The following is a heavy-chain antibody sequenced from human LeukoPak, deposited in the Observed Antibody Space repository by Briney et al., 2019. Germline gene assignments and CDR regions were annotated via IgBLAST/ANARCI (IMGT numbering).Heavy chain of an antibody. CDR1: GFTFSSYA. D-gene: IGHD3-10*01. CDR3: ASLRGIGY. J-gene: IGHJ4*02. V-gene: IGHV3-53*01. Sequence: GGSLRLSCAASGFTFSSYAMSWVRQAPGKGLEWVSVIYSGGSTYYADSVKGRFTISRDNSKNTLYLQMNSLRAEDTAVYYCASLRGIGYWGQGTLVTVSS. CDR2: IYSGGST.